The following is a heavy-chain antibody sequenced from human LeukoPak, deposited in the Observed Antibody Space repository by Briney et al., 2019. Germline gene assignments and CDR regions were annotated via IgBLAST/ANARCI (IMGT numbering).Heavy chain of an antibody. V-gene: IGHV3-43D*03. J-gene: IGHJ6*03. Sequence: PGGSLRLSCAASGFTFDDYAMHWVRQAPGKGLEWVSLISWDGGSTYYADSVKGRFTISRDNSKNSLYLQMNSLRAEDTALYYCAKGDFWSGPKRYYMDVWGKGTTVTVSS. D-gene: IGHD3-3*01. CDR1: GFTFDDYA. CDR3: AKGDFWSGPKRYYMDV. CDR2: ISWDGGST.